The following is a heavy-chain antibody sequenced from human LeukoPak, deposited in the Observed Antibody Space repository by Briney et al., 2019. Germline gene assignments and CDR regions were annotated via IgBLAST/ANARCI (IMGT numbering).Heavy chain of an antibody. V-gene: IGHV3-23*01. Sequence: GGSLRLSCAASGFTFSSHTMTWVRQAPGKGPEWISGMTGSGGSTYYAESVKGRFTISRDNSKNTLYLQMNSLRAEDTAVYYCAKDRWWSIAAPINWFDPWGQGTLVTVSS. J-gene: IGHJ5*02. CDR1: GFTFSSHT. CDR3: AKDRWWSIAAPINWFDP. D-gene: IGHD6-13*01. CDR2: MTGSGGST.